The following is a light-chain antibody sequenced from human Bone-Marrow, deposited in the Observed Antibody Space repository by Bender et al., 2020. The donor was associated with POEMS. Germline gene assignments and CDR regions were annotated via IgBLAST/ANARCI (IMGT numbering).Light chain of an antibody. CDR2: DNN. Sequence: QSALTQPASVSGSPGQSITISCSGTSSDVGSYNLVSWCQQHPGNAPKLILYDNNKRPSGVSKRFSGSKSGNTASLRISGLQAEDEAYYLCCSYAGSRTWVFGGGTKLTVL. CDR1: SSDVGSYNL. CDR3: CSYAGSRTWV. J-gene: IGLJ3*02. V-gene: IGLV2-23*01.